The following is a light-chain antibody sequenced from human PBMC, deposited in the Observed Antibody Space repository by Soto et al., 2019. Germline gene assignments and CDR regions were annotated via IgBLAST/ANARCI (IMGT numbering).Light chain of an antibody. Sequence: EIVLTQSPAALSLSPVERATLSFSAGQSVSSYLACYQQQPAQAPRLLIHGAHTRATGTPHRFSGSGSATDFILTLTSLEPEDSAVYYCQQYGGSPPWTLGQGNKVAIK. CDR1: QSVSSY. J-gene: IGKJ1*01. V-gene: IGKV3-20*01. CDR2: GAH. CDR3: QQYGGSPPWT.